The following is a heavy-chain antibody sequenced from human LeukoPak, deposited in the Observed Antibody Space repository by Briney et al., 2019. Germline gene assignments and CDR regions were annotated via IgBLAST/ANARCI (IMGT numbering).Heavy chain of an antibody. CDR3: ARGWHYFDY. V-gene: IGHV3-30-3*01. J-gene: IGHJ4*02. CDR2: ISYDGNNK. D-gene: IGHD2-15*01. Sequence: PGGSLRLSCAVSGFKFSNNAMDWVRQAPGKGLEWVAVISYDGNNKYYADSVKGRFTISRDNSKNTLYLQMSSLRPEDSAVYYCARGWHYFDYWSQGTLVTVSS. CDR1: GFKFSNNA.